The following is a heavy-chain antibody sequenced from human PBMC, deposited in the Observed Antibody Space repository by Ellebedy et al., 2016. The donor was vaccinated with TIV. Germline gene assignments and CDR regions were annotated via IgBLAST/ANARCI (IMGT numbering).Heavy chain of an antibody. CDR1: GFAFGDDW. Sequence: GESLKISCAASGFAFGDDWMTWVRQAPGKGLEWVANIQKHGGEKYYVDSVKGRFTISRDDPKNSLYLEMSSLTDDDTAVYYCARGGASSSWFWRNWGQGTRVTVSS. CDR2: IQKHGGEK. D-gene: IGHD6-13*01. V-gene: IGHV3-7*03. CDR3: ARGGASSSWFWRN. J-gene: IGHJ4*02.